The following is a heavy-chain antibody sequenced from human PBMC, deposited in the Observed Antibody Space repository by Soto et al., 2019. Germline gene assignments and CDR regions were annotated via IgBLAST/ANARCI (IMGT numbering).Heavy chain of an antibody. V-gene: IGHV3-23*01. D-gene: IGHD6-13*01. J-gene: IGHJ2*01. CDR2: ISGSGGST. Sequence: GGSLRLSCAASGFTFSSYAMSWVRQAPGKGLEWVSAISGSGGSTYYADSVKGRFTISRDNSKSTLYVQMDSLRAEDTAVYYCAKGIASKTRPLGKYFDLWGRGTLVTVSS. CDR3: AKGIASKTRPLGKYFDL. CDR1: GFTFSSYA.